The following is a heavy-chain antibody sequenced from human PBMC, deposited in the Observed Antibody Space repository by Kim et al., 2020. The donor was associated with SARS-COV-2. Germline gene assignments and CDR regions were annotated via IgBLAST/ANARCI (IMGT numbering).Heavy chain of an antibody. D-gene: IGHD4-17*01. V-gene: IGHV3-11*05. CDR2: ISSSSSYT. CDR1: GFTFSDYY. J-gene: IGHJ6*02. Sequence: GGSLRLSCAASGFTFSDYYMSWIRQAPGKGLEWVSYISSSSSYTNYADSVKGRFTISRDNAKNSLYLQMNSLRAEDTAVYYCARESRGYGDSGYYYYGMEVWGPGTTVTVSS. CDR3: ARESRGYGDSGYYYYGMEV.